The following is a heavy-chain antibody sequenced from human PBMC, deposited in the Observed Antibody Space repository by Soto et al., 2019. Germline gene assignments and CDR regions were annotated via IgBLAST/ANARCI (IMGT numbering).Heavy chain of an antibody. J-gene: IGHJ4*02. D-gene: IGHD1-26*01. CDR2: ITGSGGST. CDR1: GFTFSSYA. CDR3: EKNWAPKISGSYLDY. Sequence: GSLRLSCAASGFTFSSYAMSWVRQAPGKGLEWVSAITGSGGSTYYADSVKGRFTISRDNYKNTLYLQMNSLRAEDTAVYYCEKNWAPKISGSYLDYWGQGTLVTVSS. V-gene: IGHV3-23*01.